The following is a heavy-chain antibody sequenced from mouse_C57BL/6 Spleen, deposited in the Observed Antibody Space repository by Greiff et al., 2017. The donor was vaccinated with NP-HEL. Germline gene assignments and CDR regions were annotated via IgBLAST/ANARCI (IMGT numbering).Heavy chain of an antibody. CDR3: AGQETEGMDY. CDR2: ISSGSSTI. J-gene: IGHJ4*01. CDR1: GFTFSDYG. Sequence: EVKLVESGGGLVKPGGSLKLSCAASGFTFSDYGMHWVRQAPEKGLEWVAYISSGSSTIYYADTVKGRFTITRDNAKNTLFLQMTSLRSEDTAMYYCAGQETEGMDYWGQGTSVTVSS. V-gene: IGHV5-17*01.